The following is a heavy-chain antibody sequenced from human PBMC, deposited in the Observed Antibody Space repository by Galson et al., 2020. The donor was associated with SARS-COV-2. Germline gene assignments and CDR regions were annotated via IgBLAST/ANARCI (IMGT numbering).Heavy chain of an antibody. CDR1: GFTFDDYG. J-gene: IGHJ3*02. D-gene: IGHD3-9*01. V-gene: IGHV3-20*04. CDR2: INWNGGST. Sequence: GESLKISCAASGFTFDDYGMSWVRQAPGKGLEWVSGINWNGGSTGYADSVKGRFTISRDNAKNSLYLQMNSLRAEDTALYYCARGYYDILTGYPDAFDIWGQGTMVTVSS. CDR3: ARGYYDILTGYPDAFDI.